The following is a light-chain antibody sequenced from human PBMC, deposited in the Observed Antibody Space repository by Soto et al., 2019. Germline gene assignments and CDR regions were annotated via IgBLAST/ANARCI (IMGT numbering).Light chain of an antibody. CDR3: SSYTSSSTLVV. J-gene: IGLJ2*01. CDR2: VVS. Sequence: QSALTQPASVSGSPGQSITISCTGTSSDVGGYNYVSWYQQHPGKAPKLMIYVVSNRPSGVSNRFSGSKSGNTASLTISGLQAEDEAEYYCSSYTSSSTLVVFGGGTKLTVL. CDR1: SSDVGGYNY. V-gene: IGLV2-14*01.